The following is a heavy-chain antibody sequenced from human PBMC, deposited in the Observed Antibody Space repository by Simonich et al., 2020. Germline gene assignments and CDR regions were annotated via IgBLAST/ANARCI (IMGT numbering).Heavy chain of an antibody. Sequence: QVQLVQSGAEVKKPGASVKVSCKASGYTFTGYYMHWGRQAPGQGLEWMGRIKPNSGCTKKAQKCQGRVPMTRDTSISPAYMRLSRLRSADTGVYYCARAGGNCSGGSCYWYFDLWGRGTLVTVSS. CDR2: IKPNSGCT. V-gene: IGHV1-2*05. CDR3: ARAGGNCSGGSCYWYFDL. CDR1: GYTFTGYY. D-gene: IGHD2-15*01. J-gene: IGHJ2*01.